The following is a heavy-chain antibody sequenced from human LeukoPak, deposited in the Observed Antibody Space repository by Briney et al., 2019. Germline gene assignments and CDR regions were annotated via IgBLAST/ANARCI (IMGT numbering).Heavy chain of an antibody. CDR3: ARDKARGTTGSRERGMDV. CDR2: IYYSGST. D-gene: IGHD3-9*01. CDR1: GGSISSYY. J-gene: IGHJ6*02. Sequence: SETLSLTCTVSGGSISSYYWSWIRQPPGKGLEWIGYIYYSGSTNYNPSLKSRVTISVDTSKNQFSLKLSSVTAADTAVYYCARDKARGTTGSRERGMDVWGQGTTVTVSS. V-gene: IGHV4-59*01.